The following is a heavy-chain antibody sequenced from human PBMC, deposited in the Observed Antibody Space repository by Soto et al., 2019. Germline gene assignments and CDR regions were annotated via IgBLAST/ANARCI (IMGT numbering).Heavy chain of an antibody. CDR1: GFTFGSGW. V-gene: IGHV3-7*02. J-gene: IGHJ5*02. Sequence: SLRLSCEASGFTFGSGWMTWVRQGPGKGLEWVANIKQDENGKDYVDSVKGRFTISRDNAKNSLYLQMNSLRAEDTAVYYCARAALYNWNDVSWFDPWGQGTLVTVSS. CDR2: IKQDENGK. D-gene: IGHD1-1*01. CDR3: ARAALYNWNDVSWFDP.